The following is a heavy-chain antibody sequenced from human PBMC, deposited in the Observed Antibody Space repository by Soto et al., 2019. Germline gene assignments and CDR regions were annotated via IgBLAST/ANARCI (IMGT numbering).Heavy chain of an antibody. CDR3: ARGLWFGELLAYFDY. CDR2: ISSSSSTI. Sequence: EVQLVESGGGLVQPGGSLRLSCAASGFTFSSYSMNWVRQAPGKGLEWVSYISSSSSTIYYADSVKGRFTISRDNAKNSLYLQMNSLRDEDTAVYYCARGLWFGELLAYFDYLGQGTLVTVS. J-gene: IGHJ4*02. V-gene: IGHV3-48*02. CDR1: GFTFSSYS. D-gene: IGHD3-10*01.